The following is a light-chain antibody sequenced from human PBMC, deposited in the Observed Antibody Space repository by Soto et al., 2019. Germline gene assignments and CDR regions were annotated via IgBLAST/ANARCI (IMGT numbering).Light chain of an antibody. J-gene: IGKJ1*01. Sequence: EIVMTQSPATLSVAPGERATLSCRASQSVGSTVAWYQQKPGHAPRLLMFGAYDRATGIPVRFSGSGSGTEFTLTISSLQSEDFAVYYCQQYKDWPTTFGQGTKVEIK. CDR3: QQYKDWPTT. CDR1: QSVGST. V-gene: IGKV3-15*01. CDR2: GAY.